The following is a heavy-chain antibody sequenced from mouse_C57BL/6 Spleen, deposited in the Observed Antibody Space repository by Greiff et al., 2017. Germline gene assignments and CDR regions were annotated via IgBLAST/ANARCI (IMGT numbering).Heavy chain of an antibody. CDR1: GYTFTSYW. J-gene: IGHJ4*01. V-gene: IGHV1-59*01. CDR3: ARGYGAYAMDY. D-gene: IGHD1-1*02. Sequence: QVQLKQPGAELVRPGTSVKLSCKASGYTFTSYWMHWVKQRPGQGLEWIGVIDPSDSYTNYNQKFKGKATLTVDTSSSTAYMQLSSLTSEDSAVYYCARGYGAYAMDYWGQGTSVTVSS. CDR2: IDPSDSYT.